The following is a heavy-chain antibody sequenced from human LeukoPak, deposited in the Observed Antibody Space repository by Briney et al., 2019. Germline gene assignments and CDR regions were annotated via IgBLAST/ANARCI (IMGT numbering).Heavy chain of an antibody. J-gene: IGHJ4*02. CDR3: AREVGYCSGGSCYFGFDY. CDR1: GFTFSSYW. Sequence: GGSLRLSCAASGFTFSSYWMSWVRQAPGKGLEWVANIKQDGSEKYYVDSVKGRFTTSRDSAKNSLYLQMNSLRAEDTAVYYCAREVGYCSGGSCYFGFDYWGQGTLVTVSS. V-gene: IGHV3-7*03. CDR2: IKQDGSEK. D-gene: IGHD2-15*01.